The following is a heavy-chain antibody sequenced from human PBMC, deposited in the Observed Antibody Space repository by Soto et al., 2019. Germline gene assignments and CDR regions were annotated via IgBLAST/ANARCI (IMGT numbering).Heavy chain of an antibody. CDR2: ISYDGSNK. CDR1: GFTFSSYG. D-gene: IGHD3-10*01. V-gene: IGHV3-30*18. CDR3: AKDIGPGNVLLWFGDFKQTLDY. Sequence: GGSLRLSCAASGFTFSSYGMHWVRQAPGKGLEWVAVISYDGSNKYYADSVKGRFTSSRDNSKNTLYLQMNSLRAEDTAVYYCAKDIGPGNVLLWFGDFKQTLDYWGQGTLVTVSS. J-gene: IGHJ4*02.